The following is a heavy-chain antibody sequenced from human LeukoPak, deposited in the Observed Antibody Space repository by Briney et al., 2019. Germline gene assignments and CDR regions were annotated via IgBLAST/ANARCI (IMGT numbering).Heavy chain of an antibody. J-gene: IGHJ6*02. V-gene: IGHV4-34*01. D-gene: IGHD3-22*01. CDR2: INHRGST. CDR1: GGSVSGYY. CDR3: ASRGDPRSSGYYHATNYYGMDV. Sequence: SETLSLTCGVYGGSVSGYYWTWIRQPPGKGLEWIGEINHRGSTSYNPSLKSRVTISLDTSKNQFSLKLRSVTAADTAVYYCASRGDPRSSGYYHATNYYGMDVWGQGTTVTVSS.